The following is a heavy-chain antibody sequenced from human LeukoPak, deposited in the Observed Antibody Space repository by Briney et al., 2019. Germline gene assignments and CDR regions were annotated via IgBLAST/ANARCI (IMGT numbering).Heavy chain of an antibody. Sequence: GGSRRLSCAPSGFTFADCAMHWDRPAPEKGLEWDSISGCKSGSVAYAESVKERFLIARDNAKNSLYRQMNMLKTEDTAFYYCARDLHPSSGVGLQIDPWGQGPLVNVFS. CDR1: GFTFADCA. CDR3: ARDLHPSSGVGLQIDP. V-gene: IGHV3-9*01. D-gene: IGHD6-19*01. CDR2: SGCKSGSV. J-gene: IGHJ5*02.